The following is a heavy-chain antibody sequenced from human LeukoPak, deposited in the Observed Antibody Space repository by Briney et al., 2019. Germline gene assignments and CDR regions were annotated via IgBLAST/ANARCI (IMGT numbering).Heavy chain of an antibody. CDR1: GGTFSSYA. V-gene: IGHV1-69*01. Sequence: GSSVKVSCKASGGTFSSYAISWVRQAPGQGLEWMGGIIPIFGTANYAQKFQGRVTITADESTSTAYVELSSLRSEDTAVYYCARSRYSGYDYRYYYYYMDVWGKGTTVTVSS. CDR2: IIPIFGTA. J-gene: IGHJ6*03. CDR3: ARSRYSGYDYRYYYYYMDV. D-gene: IGHD5-12*01.